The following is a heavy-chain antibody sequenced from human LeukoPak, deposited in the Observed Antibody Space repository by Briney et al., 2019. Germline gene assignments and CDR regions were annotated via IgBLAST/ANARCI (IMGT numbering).Heavy chain of an antibody. Sequence: GGSLRLSCAASGFTFSDHGMHWVRQAPGKGLEWVAFIRYDGSNEYYGDSVKGRFTISRDNSKNTLYLQMNSLRAEDTAVYSCAKDRSTSQYYFDYWGQGTLVTVSS. J-gene: IGHJ4*02. CDR2: IRYDGSNE. D-gene: IGHD2-2*01. CDR1: GFTFSDHG. V-gene: IGHV3-30*02. CDR3: AKDRSTSQYYFDY.